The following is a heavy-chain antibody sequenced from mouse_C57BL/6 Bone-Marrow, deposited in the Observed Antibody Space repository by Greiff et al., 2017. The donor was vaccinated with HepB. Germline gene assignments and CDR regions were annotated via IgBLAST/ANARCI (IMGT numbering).Heavy chain of an antibody. V-gene: IGHV6-3*01. CDR3: TAGTVSNYFNY. D-gene: IGHD1-1*01. CDR1: GFTFSNYW. CDR2: IRLKSDNYAT. Sequence: EVKVEESGGGLVQPGGSMKLSCVASGFTFSNYWMNWVRQSPEKGLEWVAQIRLKSDNYATHYAESVKGRFTISRDDSKSSVYLQMNNLRAEDTGIYYYTAGTVSNYFNYWGQGTTLTVSS. J-gene: IGHJ2*01.